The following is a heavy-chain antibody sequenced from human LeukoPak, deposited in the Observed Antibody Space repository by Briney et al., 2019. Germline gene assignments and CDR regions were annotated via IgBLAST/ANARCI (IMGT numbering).Heavy chain of an antibody. CDR1: GGTFSSYA. V-gene: IGHV1-69*04. CDR3: ARDRAAAGLRPDY. J-gene: IGHJ4*02. Sequence: ASVKVSCKASGGTFSSYAISWVRQAPGQGLEWMGRIIPILGIANYAQKLQGRVTMTTDTSTSTAYMELRSLRSDDTAVYYCARDRAAAGLRPDYWGQGTLVTVSS. D-gene: IGHD6-13*01. CDR2: IIPILGIA.